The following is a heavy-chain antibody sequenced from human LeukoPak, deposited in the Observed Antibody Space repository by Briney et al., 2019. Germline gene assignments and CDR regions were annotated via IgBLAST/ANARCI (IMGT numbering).Heavy chain of an antibody. CDR1: GGSISSGDYY. V-gene: IGHV4-61*08. D-gene: IGHD3-10*01. J-gene: IGHJ6*02. CDR3: ARDSQPTMVRGVIIGGMDV. CDR2: IYYSGST. Sequence: SETLSLTCTVSGGSISSGDYYWSWIRQPPGKGLEWIGYIYYSGSTNYNPSLKSRVTISVDTSKNQFSLKLSSVTAADTAVYYCARDSQPTMVRGVIIGGMDVWGQGTTVTVSS.